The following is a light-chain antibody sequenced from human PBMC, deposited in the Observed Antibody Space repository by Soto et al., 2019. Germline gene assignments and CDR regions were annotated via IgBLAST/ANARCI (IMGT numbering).Light chain of an antibody. CDR3: QKYDNLPLP. Sequence: DIQMTQSPSSLSASVGDRVTITCQASQDISNYLNWYQQKPGKAPKLLIYDASNLETGVPSRFSGSVSGTDFTFTISSLQPEDIATYYCQKYDNLPLPFGGGPKVEIK. CDR2: DAS. CDR1: QDISNY. V-gene: IGKV1-33*01. J-gene: IGKJ4*01.